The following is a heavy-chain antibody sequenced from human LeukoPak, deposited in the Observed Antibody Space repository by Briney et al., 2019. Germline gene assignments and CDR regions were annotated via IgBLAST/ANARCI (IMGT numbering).Heavy chain of an antibody. D-gene: IGHD3-10*01. CDR3: TTIGIWFGEVFGFDY. J-gene: IGHJ4*02. CDR1: GSTFRSYW. V-gene: IGHV3-7*01. Sequence: GGSLRLSCAASGSTFRSYWMSWVRQAPGKGLEWVANIKQDGTEENYVDSVKGRFTISRDNAKNSLYLQMSSLRDEDTAVYYCTTIGIWFGEVFGFDYWGQGTLVTVSS. CDR2: IKQDGTEE.